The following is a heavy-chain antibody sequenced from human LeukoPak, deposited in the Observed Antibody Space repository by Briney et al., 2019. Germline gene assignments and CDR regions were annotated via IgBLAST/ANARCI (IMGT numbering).Heavy chain of an antibody. CDR3: ARHSDYYDSSGYVNWFDP. D-gene: IGHD3-22*01. CDR2: INHSGST. Sequence: SETLSLTCAVYGGSFSGYYWSWIRQPPGKGLEWIGEINHSGSTNCNPSLKSRVTISVDTSKNQFSLKLSSVTAADTAVYYCARHSDYYDSSGYVNWFDPWGQGTLVTVSS. CDR1: GGSFSGYY. J-gene: IGHJ5*02. V-gene: IGHV4-34*01.